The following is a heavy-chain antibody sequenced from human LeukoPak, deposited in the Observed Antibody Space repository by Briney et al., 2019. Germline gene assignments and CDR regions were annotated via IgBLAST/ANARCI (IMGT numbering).Heavy chain of an antibody. J-gene: IGHJ4*02. Sequence: GESLKISCKGPGYSFSSYWIGWVRQMPRKGLEWMGIIYPGDSDTIYSPSFQGQVTISADKSISTAYLQWSGLKASDTAMYYCAYLSSGSYIWDYWGQGTLVTVSS. V-gene: IGHV5-51*01. CDR1: GYSFSSYW. CDR3: AYLSSGSYIWDY. D-gene: IGHD3-10*01. CDR2: IYPGDSDT.